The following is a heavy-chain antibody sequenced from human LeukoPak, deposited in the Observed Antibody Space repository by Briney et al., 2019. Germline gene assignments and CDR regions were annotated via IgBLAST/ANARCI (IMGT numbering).Heavy chain of an antibody. D-gene: IGHD3-3*01. V-gene: IGHV3-7*01. CDR1: GFTFSCHW. J-gene: IGHJ6*02. CDR3: ARRGITISGVLVYHYSGLDV. Sequence: GGSLRLSCAGSGFTFSCHWMNRVRQAPGKGLEWVASIKDDGSEKHYVDSVSGRFTISRDNAKNSLHLQMSSLRAEDTAVYYCARRGITISGVLVYHYSGLDVWGQGTTVTVSS. CDR2: IKDDGSEK.